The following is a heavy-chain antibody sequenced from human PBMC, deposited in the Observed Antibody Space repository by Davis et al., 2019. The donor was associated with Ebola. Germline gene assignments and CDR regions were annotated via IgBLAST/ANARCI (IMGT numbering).Heavy chain of an antibody. J-gene: IGHJ4*02. CDR1: GFTVSSNY. D-gene: IGHD6-13*01. Sequence: GESLKISCAASGFTVSSNYMSWVRQAPGKGLEWVSVICSGGSTYYADSVKGRFTISRDNSKNTLYLQMNSLRAEDTAVYYCARGRGSSWNFDYWGQGTLVTVSS. CDR3: ARGRGSSWNFDY. V-gene: IGHV3-66*01. CDR2: ICSGGST.